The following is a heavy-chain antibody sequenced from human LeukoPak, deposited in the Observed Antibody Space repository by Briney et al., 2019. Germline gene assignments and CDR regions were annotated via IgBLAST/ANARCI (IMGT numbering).Heavy chain of an antibody. CDR1: GFNFSNYS. V-gene: IGHV3-48*01. CDR3: AKDLGLSYGYYTSSSFDP. J-gene: IGHJ5*02. CDR2: ISSSGRTI. Sequence: GGSLRLSCAASGFNFSNYSMNWVRQAPGKGLEWVSYISSSGRTIHHADSVKGRFTISRANAKNTLYLQMNSLRAEDTAVYYCAKDLGLSYGYYTSSSFDPWGQGTLVTVSS. D-gene: IGHD5-18*01.